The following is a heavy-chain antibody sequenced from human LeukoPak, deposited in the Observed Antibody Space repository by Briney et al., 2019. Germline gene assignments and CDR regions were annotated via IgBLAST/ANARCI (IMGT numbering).Heavy chain of an antibody. CDR2: IIPIFGKA. D-gene: IGHD4-11*01. CDR1: GGTFLSYA. J-gene: IGHJ4*02. Sequence: SVKVSCKASGGTFLSYAINWVRQAPGQGLEWMGGIIPIFGKATYAQNFQGRLTITADESTSTAYMELSSLRSEDTAMSYCARSPTTVTTPDYWGQGTLVTVSS. CDR3: ARSPTTVTTPDY. V-gene: IGHV1-69*13.